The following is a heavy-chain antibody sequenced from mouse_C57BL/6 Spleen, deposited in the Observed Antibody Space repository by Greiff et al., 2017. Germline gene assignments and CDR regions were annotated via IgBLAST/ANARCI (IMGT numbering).Heavy chain of an antibody. D-gene: IGHD2-5*01. V-gene: IGHV5-17*01. Sequence: EVMLVESGGGLVKPGGSLKLSCAASGFTFSDYGMHWVRQAPEKGLEWVAYISSGSSTIYYADTVKGRFTIARDNAKNTLFLQMTSLRSEDTAMYYCARGIYYSNSYYFDYWGQGTTLTVSS. CDR3: ARGIYYSNSYYFDY. CDR1: GFTFSDYG. CDR2: ISSGSSTI. J-gene: IGHJ2*01.